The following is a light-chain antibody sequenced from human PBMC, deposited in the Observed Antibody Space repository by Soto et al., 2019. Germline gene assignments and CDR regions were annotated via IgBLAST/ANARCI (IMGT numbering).Light chain of an antibody. V-gene: IGKV1-5*03. CDR3: QQYSKYPM. J-gene: IGKJ1*01. CDR2: KAS. CDR1: QNINTW. Sequence: DIQMTQSPSTLSASVGDRVTFTCRASQNINTWLAWYQQKPGKGPKLLIYKASVLESGAPSRFSGSGSGTEFTLTISSLQPDDFATYYCQQYSKYPMFAQGTKVDIK.